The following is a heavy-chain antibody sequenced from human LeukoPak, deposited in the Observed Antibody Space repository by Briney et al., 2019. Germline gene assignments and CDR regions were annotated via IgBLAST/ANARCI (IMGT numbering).Heavy chain of an antibody. Sequence: SETLSLTCTVSGGSISGYYWSWIRQPPGKGLEWIGYIYYSGSTNYNPSLKSRATISIDTSKNQFSLTLSPVTAADTAVYYCAREYTLYISGWFIDYWGQGTVVTVSS. CDR3: AREYTLYISGWFIDY. CDR2: IYYSGST. D-gene: IGHD6-19*01. V-gene: IGHV4-59*12. CDR1: GGSISGYY. J-gene: IGHJ4*02.